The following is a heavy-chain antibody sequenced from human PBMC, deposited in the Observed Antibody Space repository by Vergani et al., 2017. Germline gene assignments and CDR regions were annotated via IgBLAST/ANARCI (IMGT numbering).Heavy chain of an antibody. CDR1: GGSISSYY. CDR3: ARGNYDFWSGYENHYYYYYMDV. CDR2: IYYSGST. D-gene: IGHD3-3*01. Sequence: QVQLQESGPGLVKPSETLSLTCTVSGGSISSYYWSWIRQPPGKGLEWIGYIYYSGSTNYNPSLKSRVTISVDTSKNQFSLKLSSVTAADTAVYYCARGNYDFWSGYENHYYYYYMDVWGKGTTVTVSS. J-gene: IGHJ6*03. V-gene: IGHV4-59*01.